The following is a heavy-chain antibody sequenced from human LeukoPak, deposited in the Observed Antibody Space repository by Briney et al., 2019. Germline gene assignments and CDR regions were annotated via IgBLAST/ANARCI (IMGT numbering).Heavy chain of an antibody. V-gene: IGHV3-74*01. Sequence: PGGSLRLSCVASRFTLSSYWMNWVRQAPGKGLVWVARTNYDGSHIDYADSVKGRFTISRDNAKNSLYLQMNSLRAEDTAVYYCARDDLYYDSSDYYRVLPAPLDYWGQGTLVTVSS. D-gene: IGHD3-22*01. CDR1: RFTLSSYW. CDR3: ARDDLYYDSSDYYRVLPAPLDY. J-gene: IGHJ4*02. CDR2: TNYDGSHI.